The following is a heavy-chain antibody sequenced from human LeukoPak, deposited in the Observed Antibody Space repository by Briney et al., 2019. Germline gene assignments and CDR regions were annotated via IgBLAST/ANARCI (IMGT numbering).Heavy chain of an antibody. CDR3: ARGSSGWYVDY. D-gene: IGHD6-19*01. V-gene: IGHV3-11*04. CDR2: ISLSGSTR. J-gene: IGHJ4*02. Sequence: GGSLRLSCAASGFSFSDYHMRWIRQAPGKGLEWVSYISLSGSTRYYADSVKGRFTISRDNGKNTLFLQLNSLRAEDTAVYYCARGSSGWYVDYWGQGTLVTVSS. CDR1: GFSFSDYH.